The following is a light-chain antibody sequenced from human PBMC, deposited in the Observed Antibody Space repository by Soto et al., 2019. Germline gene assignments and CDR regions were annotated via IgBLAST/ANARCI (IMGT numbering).Light chain of an antibody. V-gene: IGLV1-40*01. CDR3: YSYTSGSTYV. CDR1: SSNIGSTYD. Sequence: QSVLTQPPSVSGAPGQRVTISCTGSSSNIGSTYDVQWYQQPPGTAPKLLIHGNTNRPSGVPDRFSGSKSGTSASLAITGPQADEEADYYCYSYTSGSTYVFGTGTKVTAL. CDR2: GNT. J-gene: IGLJ1*01.